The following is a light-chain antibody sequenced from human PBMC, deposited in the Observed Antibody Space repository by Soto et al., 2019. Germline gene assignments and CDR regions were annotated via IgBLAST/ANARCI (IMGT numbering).Light chain of an antibody. CDR1: QSVTTQ. CDR3: QQYGGSTRT. CDR2: GAS. J-gene: IGKJ1*01. V-gene: IGKV3-20*01. Sequence: IVLTQSPGTLSLSPGERATLSVRASQSVTTQLAWYQQKPGQAPRLIIHGASSRATGVPDRITGSGSGTDFTLSISRLEPEDFAVYYCQQYGGSTRTFGQGTKVDI.